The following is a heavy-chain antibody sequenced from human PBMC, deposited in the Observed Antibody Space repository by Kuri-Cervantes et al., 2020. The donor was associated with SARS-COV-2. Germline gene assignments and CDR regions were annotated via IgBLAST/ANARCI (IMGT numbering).Heavy chain of an antibody. D-gene: IGHD7-27*01. CDR2: ISWNSGSI. Sequence: SLKISCAASGFTFSSYGMHWVRQAPGKGLEWVSGISWNSGSIGYADSVKGRFTISRDNAKNSLYLQMNSLRAEDTAVYYCARDLRLGKSLDYWGQGTLVTVSS. V-gene: IGHV3-9*01. CDR3: ARDLRLGKSLDY. J-gene: IGHJ4*02. CDR1: GFTFSSYG.